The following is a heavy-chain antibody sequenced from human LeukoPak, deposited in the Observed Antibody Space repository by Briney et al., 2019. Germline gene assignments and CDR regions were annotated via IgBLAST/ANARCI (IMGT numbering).Heavy chain of an antibody. CDR1: GFTFSSYS. Sequence: GRSLRLSCAASGFTFSSYSMNWVRQAPGKGLEWVSYISSSSSTIYYADSVKGRFTISRDNAKNSLYLQMNSLRGEDTAVYYCARLRYHDFWSGYWKYYYYMDIWGKGTTVTVSS. V-gene: IGHV3-48*01. J-gene: IGHJ6*03. D-gene: IGHD3-3*01. CDR3: ARLRYHDFWSGYWKYYYYMDI. CDR2: ISSSSSTI.